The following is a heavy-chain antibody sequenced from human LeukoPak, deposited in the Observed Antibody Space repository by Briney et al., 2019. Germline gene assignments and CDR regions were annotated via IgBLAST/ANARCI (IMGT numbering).Heavy chain of an antibody. CDR2: ISAYNGNT. D-gene: IGHD3-22*01. Sequence: ASVKVSCKASGYTFTSYGISWVRQAPGQGLEWMGWISAYNGNTNYAQKLQGRVTMITDTSTSTAYMELRSLRSDDTAVYYCARDHSDSSGYYYYYYGMDVWGQGTTVTVSS. J-gene: IGHJ6*02. CDR1: GYTFTSYG. V-gene: IGHV1-18*01. CDR3: ARDHSDSSGYYYYYYGMDV.